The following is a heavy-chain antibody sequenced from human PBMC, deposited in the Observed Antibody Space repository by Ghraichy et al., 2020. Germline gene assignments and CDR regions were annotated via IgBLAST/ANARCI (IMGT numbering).Heavy chain of an antibody. Sequence: TLSLTCAVYGGSFSDYYWSWIRQPPGRGLEWIGEINHSGTTNYNPSLKSRVTISVDTSKNQFSLKLSSVTAADTAVYYCARTPRHITIFEIVVIPPYFDYWGQGTLVTVSS. CDR3: ARTPRHITIFEIVVIPPYFDY. V-gene: IGHV4-34*01. CDR1: GGSFSDYY. D-gene: IGHD3-3*01. CDR2: INHSGTT. J-gene: IGHJ4*02.